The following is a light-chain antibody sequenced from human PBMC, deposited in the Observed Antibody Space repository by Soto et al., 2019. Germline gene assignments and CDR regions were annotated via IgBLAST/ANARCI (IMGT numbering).Light chain of an antibody. CDR1: QSISSY. V-gene: IGKV1-39*01. J-gene: IGKJ1*01. Sequence: DIQMTQSPSTRSASVGDRVTITCRASQSISSYLNWYQQKPGKAPKLLIYAASSLQSGVPSRFSGSGSGTDFTLTISSLQPEDFATYYCQQSYSTPPWTFGQGTKVDI. CDR2: AAS. CDR3: QQSYSTPPWT.